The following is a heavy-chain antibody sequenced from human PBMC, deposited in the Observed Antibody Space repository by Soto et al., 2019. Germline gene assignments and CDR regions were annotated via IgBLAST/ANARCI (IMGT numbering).Heavy chain of an antibody. J-gene: IGHJ6*02. CDR3: ASSWEGFGELGNYYYGMDV. D-gene: IGHD3-10*01. CDR1: GFTFSSYG. CDR2: IWYDGSNK. V-gene: IGHV3-33*01. Sequence: QVQLVESGGGVVQPGRSLRLSCAASGFTFSSYGMHWVRQAPGKGLEWVAVIWYDGSNKYYADSVKGRFTISRDNTKNTLYLQMNSLRAEDTAVYYCASSWEGFGELGNYYYGMDVWGQGTTVTVSS.